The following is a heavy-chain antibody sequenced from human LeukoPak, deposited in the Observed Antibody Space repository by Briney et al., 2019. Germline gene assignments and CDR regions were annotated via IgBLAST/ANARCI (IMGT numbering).Heavy chain of an antibody. Sequence: GGSLRLSCAASGFTFSNYWMHCVRAVPGKGLVWVSRTNPGGSNTAYADSVKGRFTISRDKARNTLYLQMDSLRAEDTAVYYCARSNQADDYWGQGTLVTVSS. V-gene: IGHV3-74*01. J-gene: IGHJ4*02. CDR2: TNPGGSNT. CDR3: ARSNQADDY. D-gene: IGHD1-14*01. CDR1: GFTFSNYW.